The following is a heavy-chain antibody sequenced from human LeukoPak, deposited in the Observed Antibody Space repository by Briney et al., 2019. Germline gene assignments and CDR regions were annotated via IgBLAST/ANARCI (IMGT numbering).Heavy chain of an antibody. CDR2: IYSGGST. D-gene: IGHD1-1*01. CDR3: AKTGNPATGDY. CDR1: GFTVSSNY. Sequence: GGSLRLSCAASGFTVSSNYMSWVRQAPGKGLEWVSVIYSGGSTYYADSVKGRFTISRDNSKNTLYLQMNSLRAEDTAVYYCAKTGNPATGDYWGQGTLVSVSS. V-gene: IGHV3-53*01. J-gene: IGHJ4*02.